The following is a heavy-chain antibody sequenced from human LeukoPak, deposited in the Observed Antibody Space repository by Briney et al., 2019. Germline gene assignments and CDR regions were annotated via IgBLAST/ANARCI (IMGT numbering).Heavy chain of an antibody. CDR3: ARDCSSTSCYDNYYYYGMDV. D-gene: IGHD2-2*01. CDR1: GYTLTSYG. V-gene: IGHV1-18*01. J-gene: IGHJ6*02. CDR2: ISAYNGNT. Sequence: GASVKVSCKASGYTLTSYGISWVRQAPGQGLEWMGWISAYNGNTNYAQKLQGRVTMTTDTSTSTAYMELRSLRSDDTAVYYCARDCSSTSCYDNYYYYGMDVWGQGTTVTVSS.